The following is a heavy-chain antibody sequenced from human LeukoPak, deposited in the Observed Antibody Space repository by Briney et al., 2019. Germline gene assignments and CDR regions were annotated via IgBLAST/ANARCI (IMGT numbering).Heavy chain of an antibody. D-gene: IGHD4-11*01. CDR1: GYSFTSYW. V-gene: IGHV5-51*01. CDR2: IYPGDSDT. CDR3: AIRGDVLLYSNYGGFDY. Sequence: PGESLKISCKGSGYSFTSYWIGWVRQMPGKGLEWMGIIYPGDSDTRYSPSFQGQVTISADKSISTAYLQWSSLKASDTAMYYCAIRGDVLLYSNYGGFDYWGQGTLVTVSS. J-gene: IGHJ4*02.